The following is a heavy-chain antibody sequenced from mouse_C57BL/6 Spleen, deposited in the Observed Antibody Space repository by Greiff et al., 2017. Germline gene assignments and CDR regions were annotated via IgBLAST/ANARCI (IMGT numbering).Heavy chain of an antibody. CDR1: GYTFTSYW. Sequence: VQLQQPGAELVKPGASVKMSCKASGYTFTSYWITWVKQRPGQGLEWIGDIYPGSGSTNYNEKFKSKATLTVDTSSSTAYMQLSSLTSEDSAVYYCARREYCYDRCYFDYEGQGTTLTVSS. V-gene: IGHV1-55*01. J-gene: IGHJ2*01. CDR2: IYPGSGST. D-gene: IGHD2-12*01. CDR3: ARREYCYDRCYFDY.